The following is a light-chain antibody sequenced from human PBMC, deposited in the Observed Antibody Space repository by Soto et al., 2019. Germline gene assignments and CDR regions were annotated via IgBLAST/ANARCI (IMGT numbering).Light chain of an antibody. Sequence: QSSLTQPASVSGSPGQSITISCPGTSSDVGGYNYVSWYQQHPGKAPKLMIYDVSNRPSGISNRFSGSKSGNTASLTISGLQAEDEADYYCSSYTTISTRVFGTGTKVTVL. CDR2: DVS. J-gene: IGLJ1*01. V-gene: IGLV2-14*03. CDR3: SSYTTISTRV. CDR1: SSDVGGYNY.